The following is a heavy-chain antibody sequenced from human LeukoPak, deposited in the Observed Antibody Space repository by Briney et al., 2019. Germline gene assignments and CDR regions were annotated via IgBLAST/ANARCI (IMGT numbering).Heavy chain of an antibody. Sequence: SENLSLTCSVSAGSISSYYWSWHRQPPGQGLEWIGYIYYSGITNYNPSLKCRVTISVDTSKNQFSLKLSSVTAADTAVYYCARGITIFGVVIIPGYFDYWGQGTLVTVSS. CDR1: AGSISSYY. CDR3: ARGITIFGVVIIPGYFDY. CDR2: IYYSGIT. J-gene: IGHJ4*02. D-gene: IGHD3-3*01. V-gene: IGHV4-59*08.